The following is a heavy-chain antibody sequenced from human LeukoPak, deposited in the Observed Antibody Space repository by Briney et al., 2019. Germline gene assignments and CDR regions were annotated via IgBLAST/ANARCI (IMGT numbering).Heavy chain of an antibody. J-gene: IGHJ5*02. D-gene: IGHD2-2*01. CDR3: ARGNAAMPYNWFDP. CDR2: IIPIFGTA. V-gene: IGHV1-69*05. CDR1: GGTFSSYA. Sequence: GASVKVSCKASGGTFSSYAISWVRQAPGQGLEWMGGIIPIFGTANYAQKFQGRVTITTDESTSTAYMELSSLISEDTAVYYCARGNAAMPYNWFDPWGQGTLVTVSS.